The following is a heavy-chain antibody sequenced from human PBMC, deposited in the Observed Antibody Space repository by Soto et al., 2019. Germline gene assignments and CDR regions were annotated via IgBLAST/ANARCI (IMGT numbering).Heavy chain of an antibody. Sequence: ASVKVSCKAPGYTFTGYYMHWVRQAPGQGLEWMGWINPNSGGTNYAQKFQGWVTMTRDTSISTAYMELSRLRSDDTAVYYCAREGAYSSSWDYYYGMDVWGQGTTVTVSS. CDR2: INPNSGGT. D-gene: IGHD6-13*01. CDR3: AREGAYSSSWDYYYGMDV. CDR1: GYTFTGYY. J-gene: IGHJ6*02. V-gene: IGHV1-2*04.